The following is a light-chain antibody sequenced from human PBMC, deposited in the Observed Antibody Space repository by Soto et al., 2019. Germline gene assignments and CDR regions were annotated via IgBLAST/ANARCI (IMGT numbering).Light chain of an antibody. J-gene: IGKJ1*01. V-gene: IGKV3D-15*01. CDR3: QQYYNWPRT. CDR1: QSVTNSY. Sequence: EIVMTQSPATLSVSPGEGATLSCRANQSVTNSYLGWYQQKPGQAPRLLIYGTSIRAIGIPDRISGSGSGTEFTLTISSLRSEDFAVYFCQQYYNWPRTFGQGTKVDIK. CDR2: GTS.